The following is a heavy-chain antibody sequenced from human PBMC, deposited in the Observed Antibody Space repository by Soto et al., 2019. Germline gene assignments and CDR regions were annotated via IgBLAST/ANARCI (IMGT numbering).Heavy chain of an antibody. J-gene: IGHJ5*02. D-gene: IGHD1-1*01. V-gene: IGHV1-69*01. CDR3: ARGAWQETTDWFDP. CDR2: IIPIFGTA. Sequence: QVQLVQSGAEVKKPGSSVKVSCKASGGTFSSYAISWVRQAPGQGLEWMGGIIPIFGTANYAQKFQGRVTITADESTSTAYMERSSLRSEDTAVYYCARGAWQETTDWFDPWGQGTLVTVSS. CDR1: GGTFSSYA.